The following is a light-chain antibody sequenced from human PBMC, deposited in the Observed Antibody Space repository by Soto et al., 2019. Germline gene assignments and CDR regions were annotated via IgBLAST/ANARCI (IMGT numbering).Light chain of an antibody. Sequence: QSALTQPASVSGSPGQSITISCTGTSSDVGGYNYVSWYQQRPGNAPKLMIYDVNSRPSGVSNRFSGSKSGNTASLTISGLQPEDAADYYCSSYTRNITVVFGGGTKLTVL. CDR1: SSDVGGYNY. V-gene: IGLV2-14*03. CDR3: SSYTRNITVV. CDR2: DVN. J-gene: IGLJ2*01.